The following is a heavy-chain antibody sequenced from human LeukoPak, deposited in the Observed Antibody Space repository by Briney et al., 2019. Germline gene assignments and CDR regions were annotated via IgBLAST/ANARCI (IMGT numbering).Heavy chain of an antibody. CDR1: GYTFTSYG. CDR3: ARDELGYSYGYEAFDI. V-gene: IGHV1-18*01. D-gene: IGHD5-18*01. CDR2: ISAYNGNT. J-gene: IGHJ3*02. Sequence: ASVKVSCKASGYTFTSYGISWVRQAPGQGLEWMGWISAYNGNTNYAQKLQGRVTMTTDTSTSTAYMELRSLRSDDTAVYYCARDELGYSYGYEAFDIWGQGTMVTVSS.